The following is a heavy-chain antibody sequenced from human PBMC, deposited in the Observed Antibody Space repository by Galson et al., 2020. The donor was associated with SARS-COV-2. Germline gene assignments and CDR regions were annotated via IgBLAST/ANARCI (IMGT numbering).Heavy chain of an antibody. CDR1: GGSISSKTYF. V-gene: IGHV4-39*07. CDR2: TYYGGST. D-gene: IGHD2-2*02. CDR3: ARGRVTVMDTAIGYYEH. J-gene: IGHJ1*01. Sequence: ETLSLTCSVSGGSISSKTYFWGWIRQPPGEGLEWLGNTYYGGSTYYNLALKSRVTISVDSSKNRLSLELTSVTAADTAVYYCARGRVTVMDTAIGYYEHWSQGTLVTVSS.